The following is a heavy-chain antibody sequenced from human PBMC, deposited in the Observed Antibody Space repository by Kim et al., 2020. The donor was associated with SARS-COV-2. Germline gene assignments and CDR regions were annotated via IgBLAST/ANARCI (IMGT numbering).Heavy chain of an antibody. Sequence: SETLSRTCTVSGGSISNYYWNWIRQPPGKGLQWIGYVYYSGSTNYNPSLMSRVTISVETSKNQFSLRLNSVPAADTAVYYCARDCPQLNYYDSTGPLMCDDAFDIWGQGTMVSVSS. CDR1: GGSISNYY. CDR3: ARDCPQLNYYDSTGPLMCDDAFDI. D-gene: IGHD3-22*01. J-gene: IGHJ3*02. CDR2: VYYSGST. V-gene: IGHV4-59*01.